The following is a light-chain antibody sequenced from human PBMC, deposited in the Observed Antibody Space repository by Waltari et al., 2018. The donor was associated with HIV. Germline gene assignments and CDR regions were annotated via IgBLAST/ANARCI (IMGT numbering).Light chain of an antibody. CDR2: KAS. Sequence: IQMTQSPSTLSASVGDRVTFTCRASVGISSWLAWYQQKPGKAPTLLMYKASSLDSGVPSRFSGSGSGTEFTLTISSLQPDDFATYYCQQYSTYPAFGQGTKVEIK. J-gene: IGKJ1*01. V-gene: IGKV1-5*03. CDR1: VGISSW. CDR3: QQYSTYPA.